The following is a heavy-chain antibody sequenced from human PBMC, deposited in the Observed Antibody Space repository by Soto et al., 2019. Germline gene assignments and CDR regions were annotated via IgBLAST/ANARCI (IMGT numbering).Heavy chain of an antibody. D-gene: IGHD4-4*01. V-gene: IGHV1-18*01. Sequence: ASVKVSCKASGYTFTSYGISWVRQAPGQGLEWMGWISAYNGNTNYAQELQGRVTMTTDTSTSTAYMELRSLRSDDTAVYYCARDTMTTVSGYFDYWGQGTLVTVSS. CDR3: ARDTMTTVSGYFDY. J-gene: IGHJ4*02. CDR1: GYTFTSYG. CDR2: ISAYNGNT.